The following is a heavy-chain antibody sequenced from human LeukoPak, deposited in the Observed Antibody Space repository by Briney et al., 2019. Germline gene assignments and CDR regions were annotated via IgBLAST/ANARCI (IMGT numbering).Heavy chain of an antibody. D-gene: IGHD5-12*01. CDR2: ISSSGSTI. V-gene: IGHV3-11*04. CDR3: ARSSSGYSGYDPSYYYYMDV. Sequence: GGSLRLSCAASGFTFSDYYMSWIRQAPGKGLEWVSYISSSGSTIYYADSVKGRFTISRGNAKNSLYLQMNSLRAEDTAVYYCARSSSGYSGYDPSYYYYMDVWGKGTTVTVSS. J-gene: IGHJ6*03. CDR1: GFTFSDYY.